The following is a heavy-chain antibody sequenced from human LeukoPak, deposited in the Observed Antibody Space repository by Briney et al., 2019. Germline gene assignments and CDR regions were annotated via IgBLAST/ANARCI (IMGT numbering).Heavy chain of an antibody. D-gene: IGHD3-22*01. J-gene: IGHJ4*02. CDR3: AKSDYYDSSGYYYGSDY. Sequence: GGSLKLSCAASGFTFSSYAMTWVRQAPGKGLEWVSGISGSGGSTYYADSVKGRFTISRDNSKNTLYVQMNSLRAEDTAVYYCAKSDYYDSSGYYYGSDYWGQGTLVTVSS. V-gene: IGHV3-23*01. CDR2: ISGSGGST. CDR1: GFTFSSYA.